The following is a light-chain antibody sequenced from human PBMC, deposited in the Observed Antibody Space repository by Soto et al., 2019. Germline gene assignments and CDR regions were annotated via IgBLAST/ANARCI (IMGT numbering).Light chain of an antibody. CDR2: DAS. Sequence: VLPQSPATLSLSPGERATLSCRASQSLNSSYLAWYQQKPGQAPRLLIYDASSRATGIPDRFSGSGSGTDFTLTISRLEPEDSAVDYCQQYGSSPPITFGQGTRLEIK. CDR1: QSLNSSY. J-gene: IGKJ5*01. V-gene: IGKV3-20*01. CDR3: QQYGSSPPIT.